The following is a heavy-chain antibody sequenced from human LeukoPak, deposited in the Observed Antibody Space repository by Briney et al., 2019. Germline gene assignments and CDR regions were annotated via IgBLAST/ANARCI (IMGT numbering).Heavy chain of an antibody. D-gene: IGHD2-21*02. CDR3: AKDRRLPMVVTAIDY. CDR1: GFTFSTYG. CDR2: ISGSGGST. J-gene: IGHJ4*02. Sequence: PGRSLRLSCAASGFTFSTYGMTWVRQAPGKGLEWVSSISGSGGSTFYADSVKSRFTISRDNSKNTLYLQMNSLRAEDTAVYYCAKDRRLPMVVTAIDYCGQGTLVTVSS. V-gene: IGHV3-23*01.